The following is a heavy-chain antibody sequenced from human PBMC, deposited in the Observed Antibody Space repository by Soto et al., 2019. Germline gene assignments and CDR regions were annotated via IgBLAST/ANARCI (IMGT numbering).Heavy chain of an antibody. D-gene: IGHD1-1*01. J-gene: IGHJ6*02. CDR3: AKDTRQGTGIRRGMDV. Sequence: GGSLRLSCAASGFTFSSYAMSWVRQAPGKGLEWVSAISGSGGSTYYADSVKGRFTISRDNSKNTLYLQMNSLRAEDTAVYYCAKDTRQGTGIRRGMDVWGQGTTVTVSS. CDR2: ISGSGGST. CDR1: GFTFSSYA. V-gene: IGHV3-23*01.